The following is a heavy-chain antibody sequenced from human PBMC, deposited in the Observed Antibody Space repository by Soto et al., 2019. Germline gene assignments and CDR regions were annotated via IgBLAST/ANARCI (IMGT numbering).Heavy chain of an antibody. CDR2: IYHGGST. CDR3: ARVGPWVPYYYDSSPYTFENWFDP. CDR1: GGSISSGGYY. J-gene: IGHJ5*02. D-gene: IGHD3-22*01. V-gene: IGHV4-39*02. Sequence: SETLSLTCTVSGGSISSGGYYWGWLRQPPGKGLEWIGSIYHGGSTYYNPSLNSRVTLSIDMTNNHVSLILNSVTAADTAVYYCARVGPWVPYYYDSSPYTFENWFDPWGQGTLVTVSS.